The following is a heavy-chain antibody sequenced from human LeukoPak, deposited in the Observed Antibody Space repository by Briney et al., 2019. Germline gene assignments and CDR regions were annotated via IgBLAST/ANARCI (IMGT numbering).Heavy chain of an antibody. Sequence: PGGSLRLSCEVSGFIFSSYGMNWVRQAPGKGLEWVSSISGTSNYIDYADSVKGRFTISRDNTKNSLYLQMNSLRAEDTAVYYCARDGFCSGGSCYGYWGQGTLVTVSS. CDR3: ARDGFCSGGSCYGY. D-gene: IGHD2-15*01. V-gene: IGHV3-21*01. CDR1: GFIFSSYG. J-gene: IGHJ4*02. CDR2: ISGTSNYI.